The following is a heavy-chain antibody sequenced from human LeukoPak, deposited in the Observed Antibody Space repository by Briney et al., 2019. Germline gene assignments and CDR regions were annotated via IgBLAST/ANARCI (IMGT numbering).Heavy chain of an antibody. V-gene: IGHV3-74*01. CDR2: INSDGIST. Sequence: GGSLRLSCAASGFTFSSYAMSWVRQAPGKGLVWVSRINSDGISTSYADSVKGRFTISRDNAKSTLYLQMNSLRADDTAVYYCARANVSKGYSYGYSPTYYYYSYMDVWGKGTTVTVSS. CDR3: ARANVSKGYSYGYSPTYYYYSYMDV. J-gene: IGHJ6*03. D-gene: IGHD5-18*01. CDR1: GFTFSSYA.